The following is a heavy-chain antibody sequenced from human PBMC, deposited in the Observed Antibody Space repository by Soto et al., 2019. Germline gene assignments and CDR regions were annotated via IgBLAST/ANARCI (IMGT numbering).Heavy chain of an antibody. J-gene: IGHJ6*03. CDR1: GFTFSSYG. CDR2: IWYDGSNK. D-gene: IGHD1-26*01. V-gene: IGHV3-33*01. Sequence: GGSLRLSCAASGFTFSSYGMHWVRQAPGKGLEWVAVIWYDGSNKYYADSVKGRFTISRDNSKNTLYLQMNSLRAEDTAVYYCARDLGVGYYYYMDAWGKGTTVTVSS. CDR3: ARDLGVGYYYYMDA.